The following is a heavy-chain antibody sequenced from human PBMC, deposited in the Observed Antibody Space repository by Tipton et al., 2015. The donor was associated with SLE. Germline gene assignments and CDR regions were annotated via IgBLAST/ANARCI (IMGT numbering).Heavy chain of an antibody. V-gene: IGHV4-39*07. J-gene: IGHJ4*02. CDR3: ATSPLTL. CDR2: VYYSGST. Sequence: LRLSCTASGGSISSSPYHWGWIRQPPGKGLEWIGSVYYSGSTYRNPSLKSRVTVSLDTSKNQFSLNLSSVTAADTAVYYCATSPLTLWGQGTLVTVSS. D-gene: IGHD2-2*01. CDR1: GGSISSSPYH.